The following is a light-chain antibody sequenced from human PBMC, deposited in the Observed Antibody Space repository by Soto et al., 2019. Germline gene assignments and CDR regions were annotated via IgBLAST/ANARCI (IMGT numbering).Light chain of an antibody. J-gene: IGKJ2*01. CDR2: KVS. CDR3: MQGTHWPPYT. Sequence: DVVMTQSPLSLPVTLGQPASISCRSSQSLVYSDGNAYLNWFHQRPGQSPRRLIYKVSYRDSRVPDRFSGSGSGTDFTLKISRVEADDVGVYYCMQGTHWPPYTFGQGTKLEIK. V-gene: IGKV2-30*01. CDR1: QSLVYSDGNAY.